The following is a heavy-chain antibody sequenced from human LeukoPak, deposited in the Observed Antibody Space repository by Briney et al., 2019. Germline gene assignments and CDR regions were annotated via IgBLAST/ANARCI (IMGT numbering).Heavy chain of an antibody. CDR1: GFTFSDYY. D-gene: IGHD1-7*01. CDR2: ISSGGSTI. CDR3: ARPTGTTFFSYYYYHYMDV. Sequence: GGSLRLSSAASGFTFSDYYMSWIRQAPGKGLEWVSYISSGGSTIYYADSVKGRFTISRDNAKNSLYLQMNSLRAEDTAVYYCARPTGTTFFSYYYYHYMDVWGKGTTVTVSS. J-gene: IGHJ6*03. V-gene: IGHV3-11*01.